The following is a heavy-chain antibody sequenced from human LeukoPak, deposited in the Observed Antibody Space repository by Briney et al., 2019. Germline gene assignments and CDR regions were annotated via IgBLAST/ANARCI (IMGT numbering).Heavy chain of an antibody. V-gene: IGHV4-59*01. D-gene: IGHD3-3*01. CDR3: ARATFYDFWSGYPFDY. J-gene: IGHJ4*02. Sequence: SETLSLTCTVSGGSISSYYWSWIRQPPGKGLEWIGYIYYSGSTNHNPSLKSRVTISVDTSKNQFSLKLSSVTAADTAVYYCARATFYDFWSGYPFDYWGQGTLVTVSS. CDR2: IYYSGST. CDR1: GGSISSYY.